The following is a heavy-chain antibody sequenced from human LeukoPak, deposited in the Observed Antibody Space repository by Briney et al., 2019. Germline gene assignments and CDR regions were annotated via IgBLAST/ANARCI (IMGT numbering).Heavy chain of an antibody. D-gene: IGHD6-19*01. CDR3: ARESETSGGYDY. V-gene: IGHV3-43*02. J-gene: IGHJ4*02. CDR1: GFIFANSA. CDR2: ISGDGGST. Sequence: GHLRLSSPAPGFIFANSAIHWARHAPGRGLEWVSLISGDGGSTFYADSVRGRFTISRDNTRKSLSLQMSSLRSEDTALYYCARESETSGGYDYCGQGTLVTVSS.